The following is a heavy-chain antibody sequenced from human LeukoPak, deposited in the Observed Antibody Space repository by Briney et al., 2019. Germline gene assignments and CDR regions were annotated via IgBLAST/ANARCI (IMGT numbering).Heavy chain of an antibody. CDR3: AREVYSYALDALDL. CDR1: GFRFNNYA. Sequence: PGGSLRLSCAAFGFRFNNYAMHWVRQPPGTGLEWVAVISMDGIQEYYADSVKGRFSISRDNSKNTLYLQMNSLRSEDTAVYYCAREVYSYALDALDLWGQGTMVTVSS. D-gene: IGHD5-18*01. J-gene: IGHJ3*01. CDR2: ISMDGIQE. V-gene: IGHV3-30*04.